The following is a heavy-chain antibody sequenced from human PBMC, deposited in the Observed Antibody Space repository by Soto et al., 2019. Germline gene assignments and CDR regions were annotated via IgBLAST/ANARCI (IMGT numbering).Heavy chain of an antibody. Sequence: QVQLVESGGGVVQPGRSLRLSCAASGFTFSNFGMHWGRQAPGKGLVWVAAISADGSDKYFSDSVKGRFTISRDNSKNTLFLQMNSLRVEDTAVYYCTKGSEVARQELDYWGQGTLVTVSS. J-gene: IGHJ4*02. CDR3: TKGSEVARQELDY. D-gene: IGHD3-3*01. CDR1: GFTFSNFG. CDR2: ISADGSDK. V-gene: IGHV3-30*18.